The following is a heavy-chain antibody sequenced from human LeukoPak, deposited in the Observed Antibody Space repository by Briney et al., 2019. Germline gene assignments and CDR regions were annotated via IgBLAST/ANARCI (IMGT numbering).Heavy chain of an antibody. CDR3: ARERSSGWYDGY. CDR2: IYYSGST. D-gene: IGHD6-19*01. V-gene: IGHV4-39*07. Sequence: SETLSLTCAVSGGSISSSSYYWGWIRQPPGKGLEWIGSIYYSGSTYYNPSLKSRVTISVDTSKNQFSLKLSSVTAADTAVYYCARERSSGWYDGYLGQGTLVTVSS. J-gene: IGHJ4*02. CDR1: GGSISSSSYY.